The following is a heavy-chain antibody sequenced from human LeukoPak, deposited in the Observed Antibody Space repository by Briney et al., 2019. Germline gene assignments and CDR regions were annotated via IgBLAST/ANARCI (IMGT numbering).Heavy chain of an antibody. Sequence: GGSLRLSCAASGFTFSSYAMSWVRQAPGKGLEWVSAISGSGGSTYYADSVKGRFTISRDNSKSTLYLQMNSLRAEDTAVYYCAKAKLLWFGETRYYFDYWGQGTLVTVSS. CDR3: AKAKLLWFGETRYYFDY. CDR1: GFTFSSYA. D-gene: IGHD3-10*01. V-gene: IGHV3-23*01. J-gene: IGHJ4*02. CDR2: ISGSGGST.